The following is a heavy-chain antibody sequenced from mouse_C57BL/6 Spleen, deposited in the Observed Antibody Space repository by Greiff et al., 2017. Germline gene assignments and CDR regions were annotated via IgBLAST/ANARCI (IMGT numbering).Heavy chain of an antibody. V-gene: IGHV14-2*01. CDR1: GFNIKDYY. D-gene: IGHD1-1*01. CDR2: IDPEDGET. J-gene: IGHJ1*03. CDR3: ARTTVVARDWYFDV. Sequence: EVQLQQSGAELVKPGASVKLSCTASGFNIKDYYMHWVKQRTEQGLEWIGRIDPEDGETTYAPKFQGKATITADTSSNTAYLQLSSLTSEDTAVYYCARTTVVARDWYFDVWGTGTTVTVSS.